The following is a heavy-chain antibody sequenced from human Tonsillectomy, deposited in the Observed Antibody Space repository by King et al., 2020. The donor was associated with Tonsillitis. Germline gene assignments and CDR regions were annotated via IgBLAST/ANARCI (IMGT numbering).Heavy chain of an antibody. CDR1: GDSISSSSYY. V-gene: IGHV4-39*01. CDR2: IYYSGST. CDR3: AITQNYDFWSGLGGGRYYYYMDV. Sequence: QLQESGPGLVKPSETLSLTCTVSGDSISSSSYYGGWIRQPPGKGLEWIGSIYYSGSTYYNPSLKSRVTISVDTSKNQFSLKLSSVTAADTAVYYCAITQNYDFWSGLGGGRYYYYMDVWGNGTTVTVSS. J-gene: IGHJ6*03. D-gene: IGHD3-3*01.